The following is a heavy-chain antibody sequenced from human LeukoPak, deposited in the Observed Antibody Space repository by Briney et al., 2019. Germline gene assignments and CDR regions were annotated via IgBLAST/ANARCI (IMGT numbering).Heavy chain of an antibody. D-gene: IGHD3-10*01. CDR1: GCSLRSYY. CDR2: IHYSWTT. CDR3: ARGEIYGSGELNAFDI. J-gene: IGHJ3*02. Sequence: PLGTLSLPFPFLGCSLRSYYWIWIRPPPGKGLAWIGYIHYSWTTNYNPSLTSRVTIPVDTSNNQFSLNQSSVTAADTAVYYCARGEIYGSGELNAFDIWGQGTMVTVSS. V-gene: IGHV4-59*01.